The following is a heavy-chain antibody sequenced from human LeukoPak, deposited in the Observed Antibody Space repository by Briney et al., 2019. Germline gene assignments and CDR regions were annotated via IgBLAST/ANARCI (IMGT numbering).Heavy chain of an antibody. J-gene: IGHJ4*02. V-gene: IGHV3-21*01. CDR2: INSVSSHI. D-gene: IGHD5-12*01. Sequence: GGSLRLSCAASGFTFSTSAMNWVRQVPGKGLEWVSSINSVSSHIYYAASVRGRFTIPRDNARNSVYLQMNSLRGEDTAVYYCARDPERWLRMGYFDYWGQGTLVTVSS. CDR3: ARDPERWLRMGYFDY. CDR1: GFTFSTSA.